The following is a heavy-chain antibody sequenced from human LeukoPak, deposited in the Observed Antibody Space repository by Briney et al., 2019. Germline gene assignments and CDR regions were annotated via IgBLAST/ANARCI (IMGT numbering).Heavy chain of an antibody. D-gene: IGHD6-19*01. CDR2: ISGSGGST. J-gene: IGHJ4*02. V-gene: IGHV3-23*01. CDR3: AKDIGRWLELPFDY. Sequence: PSETLSLTCTVSGGSISSGGYYWSWIRQAPGKGLEWVSAISGSGGSTYYADSVKGRFTISRDNSKNTLYLQMNSLRAEDTAVYYCAKDIGRWLELPFDYWGQGTLVTVSS. CDR1: GGSISSGGYY.